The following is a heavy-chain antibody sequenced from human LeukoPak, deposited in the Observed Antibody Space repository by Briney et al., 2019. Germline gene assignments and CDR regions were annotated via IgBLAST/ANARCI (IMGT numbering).Heavy chain of an antibody. CDR3: AKEGDYYGSGSYRDGFDI. Sequence: GGSLRLACAASGFTFSTHGMHWVRQAPGKGLEWVAFIRYDGINKYYADSVKGRFTISRDSFKNTLYLQMNSLRPEDTAVYYCAKEGDYYGSGSYRDGFDIWGQGTRATVSS. CDR1: GFTFSTHG. CDR2: IRYDGINK. V-gene: IGHV3-30*02. J-gene: IGHJ3*02. D-gene: IGHD3-10*01.